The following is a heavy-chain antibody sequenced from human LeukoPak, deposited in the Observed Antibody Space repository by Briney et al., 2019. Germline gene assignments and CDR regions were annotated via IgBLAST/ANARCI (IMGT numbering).Heavy chain of an antibody. CDR2: ISSSSSYI. CDR3: AKDWGYGSGSYYSFDY. CDR1: GFTFSSYS. D-gene: IGHD3-10*01. V-gene: IGHV3-21*01. J-gene: IGHJ4*02. Sequence: GGSLRLSCAASGFTFSSYSMNWVRQAPGKGLEWVSSISSSSSYIYYADSVKGRFTISRDNAKNSLYLQMNSLRAEDTAVYYCAKDWGYGSGSYYSFDYWGQGTLVTVSS.